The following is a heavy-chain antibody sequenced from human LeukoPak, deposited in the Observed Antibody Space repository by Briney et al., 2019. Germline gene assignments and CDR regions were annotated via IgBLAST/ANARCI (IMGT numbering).Heavy chain of an antibody. CDR3: ARLIPGIAAAVDY. CDR2: IYPGDSDT. CDR1: GYSFATYW. D-gene: IGHD6-13*01. V-gene: IGHV5-51*01. Sequence: GESLKISCKGFGYSFATYWISWVRQMPGKGLEWVGIIYPGDSDTRYSPSFQGQVTISADKSITTAYLQWSSLKASDTAMYYCARLIPGIAAAVDYWGQGTLVTVSS. J-gene: IGHJ4*02.